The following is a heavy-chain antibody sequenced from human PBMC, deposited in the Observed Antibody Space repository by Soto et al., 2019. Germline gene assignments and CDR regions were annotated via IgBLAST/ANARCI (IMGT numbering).Heavy chain of an antibody. D-gene: IGHD6-19*01. J-gene: IGHJ4*02. CDR3: ASGYRSGWYSVFWRHDY. CDR2: TYYRSKWYN. Sequence: QVQLQQSGPGLVKPSQTLSLTCAISGDSVSSHSAAWNWIRQSPSRGLEWLGRTYYRSKWYNDYAVSVKSRITINPDTSMTQFSLQLKSVTPDDTAVYYCASGYRSGWYSVFWRHDYWGQGTLVTVSS. CDR1: GDSVSSHSAA. V-gene: IGHV6-1*01.